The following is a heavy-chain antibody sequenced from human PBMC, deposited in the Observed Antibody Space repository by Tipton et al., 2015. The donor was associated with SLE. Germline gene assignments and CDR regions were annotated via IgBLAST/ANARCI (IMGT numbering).Heavy chain of an antibody. CDR3: ARGSLSSMIAFDI. D-gene: IGHD3-16*01. CDR2: INPHNGDT. Sequence: QSGAEVKKPGASLMVSCKASGYTFTGHYMHWVRQAPGQGLEWMGWINPHNGDTNYAQKFQGRVTMTRDTPINTAYMELTSLRPDDTAVYYCARGSLSSMIAFDIWGQGTMGTVSS. V-gene: IGHV1-2*02. CDR1: GYTFTGHY. J-gene: IGHJ3*02.